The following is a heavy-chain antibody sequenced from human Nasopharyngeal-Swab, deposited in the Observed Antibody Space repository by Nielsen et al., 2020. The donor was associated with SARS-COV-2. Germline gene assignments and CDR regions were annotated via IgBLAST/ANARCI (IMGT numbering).Heavy chain of an antibody. J-gene: IGHJ4*02. V-gene: IGHV3-23*01. CDR2: ISGSGGST. CDR3: AKASVDYSGSGSYSDY. D-gene: IGHD3-10*01. Sequence: ETLSLTCAASGVTFSNYAMSWVRQAPGKGMEWVSAISGSGGSTYYADSVKGRFTLSRDNSKNTLYLQMNSLRVEDTAVYYCAKASVDYSGSGSYSDYWGQGTLVTVSS. CDR1: GVTFSNYA.